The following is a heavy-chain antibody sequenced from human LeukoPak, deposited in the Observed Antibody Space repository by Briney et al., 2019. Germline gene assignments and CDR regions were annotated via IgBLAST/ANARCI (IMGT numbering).Heavy chain of an antibody. Sequence: SETLSLTCTVSGGSISSSSYYWGWIRQPPGKGLEWIGSIYYSGSTYYNPSLKSRVTISVDTSKNQFSLKLSSVTVADTAVYYCARDPYRDSSGSYWFDPWGQGTLVTVSS. CDR3: ARDPYRDSSGSYWFDP. J-gene: IGHJ5*02. CDR1: GGSISSSSYY. D-gene: IGHD1-26*01. CDR2: IYYSGST. V-gene: IGHV4-39*07.